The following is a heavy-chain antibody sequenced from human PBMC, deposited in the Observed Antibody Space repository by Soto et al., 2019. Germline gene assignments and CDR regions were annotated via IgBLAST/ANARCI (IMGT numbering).Heavy chain of an antibody. V-gene: IGHV3-30-3*01. J-gene: IGHJ6*02. CDR2: ISYDGSNK. D-gene: IGHD6-19*01. CDR1: GCTFSSYA. CDR3: ARVFSGWYEGGHGMDV. Sequence: LRLSCAASGCTFSSYAMHLVRQAPFKGLEWVAVISYDGSNKYYADSVKGRFTISRDNSKNTLYLQMNSLRAEDTAVYYCARVFSGWYEGGHGMDVWGQGTTVTVSS.